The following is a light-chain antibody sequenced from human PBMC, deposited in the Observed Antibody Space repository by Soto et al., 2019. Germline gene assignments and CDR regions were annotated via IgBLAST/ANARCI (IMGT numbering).Light chain of an antibody. CDR2: EVS. CDR1: SSDVGGYNY. CDR3: SSYTSSSNF. J-gene: IGLJ1*01. V-gene: IGLV2-14*01. Sequence: QSALTQPASVSGSPGQSITISCTGTSSDVGGYNYVSWYQQHPGKAPKLMIYEVSNRPSGVSNRFSGSKSGNTASLTISGLQAEDEADYYCSSYTSSSNFFGTGTKVTVL.